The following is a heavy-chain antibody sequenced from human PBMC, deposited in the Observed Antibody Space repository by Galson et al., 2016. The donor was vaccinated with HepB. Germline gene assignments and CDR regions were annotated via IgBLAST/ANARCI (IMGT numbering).Heavy chain of an antibody. J-gene: IGHJ4*02. CDR1: GFTFVTYA. CDR2: ISGSGGST. Sequence: SLRLSCAASGFTFVTYAMTWVRQAPGKGLEWVSSISGSGGSTYYADSVKGRFTISRDNSENTLSLQMNSLRAEDTAVYYCVRDDWGPGDFWGQGTLVTVSS. D-gene: IGHD7-27*01. CDR3: VRDDWGPGDF. V-gene: IGHV3-23*01.